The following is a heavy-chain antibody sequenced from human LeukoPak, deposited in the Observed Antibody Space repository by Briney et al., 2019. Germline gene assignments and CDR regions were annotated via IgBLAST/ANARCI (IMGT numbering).Heavy chain of an antibody. CDR3: AKDKALAATRYYYYYGMDV. D-gene: IGHD2-15*01. CDR2: ISGDGGST. J-gene: IGHJ6*02. V-gene: IGHV3-43*02. Sequence: SGGSLTLSCAASGFTFDDYAMQWVRQAPGKGREWVSLISGDGGSTYYEDSVKGRITISRDNSKNSLYLQMKSLRTDDTALYYRAKDKALAATRYYYYYGMDVRGQGTTVTVSS. CDR1: GFTFDDYA.